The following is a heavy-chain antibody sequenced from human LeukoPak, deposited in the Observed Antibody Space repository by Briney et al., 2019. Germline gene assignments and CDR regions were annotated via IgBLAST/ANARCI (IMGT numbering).Heavy chain of an antibody. J-gene: IGHJ4*02. CDR2: ISYDGSNK. D-gene: IGHD5-12*01. Sequence: GGSLRLSCAASGFTFSSYGMHWVRQAPGKGLEWVAVISYDGSNKYYADSVKGRFTISRDNSKNTLYLQMNSLRGEDTAVYYCARSSGYTQGFDYWGQGTLVTVSS. CDR1: GFTFSSYG. CDR3: ARSSGYTQGFDY. V-gene: IGHV3-33*05.